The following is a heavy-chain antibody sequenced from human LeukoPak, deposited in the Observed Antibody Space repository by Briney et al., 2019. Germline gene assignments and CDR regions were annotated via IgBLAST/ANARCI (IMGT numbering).Heavy chain of an antibody. CDR1: GVSISSSSYY. Sequence: ASETLSLTCTVSGVSISSSSYYWGWIRQPPGMGLEWIGNIYYSGSTYYNPSLKSRVTISVDTSKNQFSLKLSSVTAADTAAYYCVRVVDCSSGVCYLSYMDVWGKGTTVTVSS. J-gene: IGHJ6*03. D-gene: IGHD2-8*01. V-gene: IGHV4-39*07. CDR2: IYYSGST. CDR3: VRVVDCSSGVCYLSYMDV.